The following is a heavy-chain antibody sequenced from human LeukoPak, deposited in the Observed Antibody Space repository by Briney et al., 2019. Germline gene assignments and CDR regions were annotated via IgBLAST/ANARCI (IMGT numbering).Heavy chain of an antibody. CDR3: AKELSGIAAAAADY. CDR1: GFSVNEYS. Sequence: PGGSLRLSCAASGFSVNEYSMNWVRQTPGKGLEWVSSIGSRSRFISYADSVKGRFTLSRDNAKNSLYLQMDSLRAEDTAVYYCAKELSGIAAAAADYWGQGTLVTVSS. D-gene: IGHD6-13*01. V-gene: IGHV3-21*04. CDR2: IGSRSRFI. J-gene: IGHJ4*02.